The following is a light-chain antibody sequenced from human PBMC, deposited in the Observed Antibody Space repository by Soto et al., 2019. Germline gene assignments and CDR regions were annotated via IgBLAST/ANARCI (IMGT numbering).Light chain of an antibody. Sequence: EIVLTQTPLSLSVTPGQPASISCSSTQRLLHSDGKTYFYWFLQRPGQPPQLLIYDVSKRFSGAPARFSGSGSVTDFTLKISRVEAEDFGVYYCMQSVQLPLTFGGGTKVEIK. V-gene: IGKV2D-29*01. CDR1: QRLLHSDGKTY. CDR2: DVS. J-gene: IGKJ4*01. CDR3: MQSVQLPLT.